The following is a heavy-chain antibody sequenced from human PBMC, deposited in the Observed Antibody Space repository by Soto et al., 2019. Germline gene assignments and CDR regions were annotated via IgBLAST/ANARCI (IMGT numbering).Heavy chain of an antibody. CDR2: TYYRSKWYN. V-gene: IGHV6-1*01. J-gene: IGHJ5*02. CDR3: ARGSYSSGWFNWFDP. Sequence: SQTLSLTCAISGDSVCSNSAAWNWIRQSPSRGLEWLGRTYYRSKWYNDYAVSVKSRITINPDTSKNQFSLQLNSVTPEDTAVYYCARGSYSSGWFNWFDPWGQGTLVTVSS. CDR1: GDSVCSNSAA. D-gene: IGHD6-19*01.